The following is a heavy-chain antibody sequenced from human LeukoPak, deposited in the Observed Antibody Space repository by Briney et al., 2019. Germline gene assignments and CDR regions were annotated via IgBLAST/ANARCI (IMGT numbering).Heavy chain of an antibody. CDR2: IYHSGST. V-gene: IGHV4-30-2*01. J-gene: IGHJ4*02. D-gene: IGHD2-15*01. CDR1: GGSISSGGYY. Sequence: SQTLSLTCTVSGGSISSGGYYWSWIRQPPGKGLEWIGYIYHSGSTYYNPSLKSRVTISVDRSKNQFSLKLSSVTAADTAVYYCARYHCRSGSCLNFDYWGQGTLVTVSS. CDR3: ARYHCRSGSCLNFDY.